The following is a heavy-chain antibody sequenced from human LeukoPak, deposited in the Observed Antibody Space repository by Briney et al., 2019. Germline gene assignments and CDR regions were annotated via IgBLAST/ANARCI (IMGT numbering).Heavy chain of an antibody. CDR2: ISGSGGST. CDR1: VFTLSSYS. J-gene: IGHJ6*03. Sequence: GGSLSLSCAPSVFTLSSYSMRWVRQAPGEGLEWVSDISGSGGSTYYADSVKGRFTISRDNSKNTLWLQMNSLKGEETAVYYCAKTWRGRGYYVYGLSEYFYYMVVWGKGTTVTISS. CDR3: AKTWRGRGYYVYGLSEYFYYMVV. V-gene: IGHV3-23*01. D-gene: IGHD3-10*02.